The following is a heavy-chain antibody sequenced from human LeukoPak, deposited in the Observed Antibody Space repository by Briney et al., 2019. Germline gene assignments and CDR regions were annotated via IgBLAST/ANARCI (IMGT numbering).Heavy chain of an antibody. V-gene: IGHV4-31*03. CDR2: IYYSGST. J-gene: IGHJ6*02. CDR1: GGSISSGGYY. CDR3: ASLKLWSGYLSRHYYYYGMDV. Sequence: SQTLSLTCTVSGGSISSGGYYWSWIRQHPGKGLEWIGYIYYSGSTYYNPSLKSRVTISVDTSKNQFSLKLSSVTAADTAVYYCASLKLWSGYLSRHYYYYGMDVWGQGTTVTVSS. D-gene: IGHD3-3*01.